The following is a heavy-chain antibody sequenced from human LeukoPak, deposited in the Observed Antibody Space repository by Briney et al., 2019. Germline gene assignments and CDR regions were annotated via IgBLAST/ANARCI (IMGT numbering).Heavy chain of an antibody. J-gene: IGHJ3*02. CDR2: IIPIFGIA. V-gene: IGHV1-69*01. D-gene: IGHD3-22*01. CDR1: GGTFTSYA. Sequence: SVKVSCKASGGTFTSYAISWVRQAPGQGLEWMGGIIPIFGIANYAQKFQGRVTITADESTSTAYMELSSLRSEDTAVYYCARTADYYDSSGYAFDIWGQGTMVTVSS. CDR3: ARTADYYDSSGYAFDI.